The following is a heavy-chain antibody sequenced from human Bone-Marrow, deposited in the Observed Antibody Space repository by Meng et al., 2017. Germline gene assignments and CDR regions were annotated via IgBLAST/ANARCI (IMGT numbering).Heavy chain of an antibody. Sequence: SETLSLTCTVSGYSISSGYYWGWIWQPPGKGLEWIGSIYHSGSTYYNPSLKSRVTISVDTSKNQFSLKLSSVTAADTAVYYCARGVRRYCSGGSCLYNWFDPWGQGTLVTVSS. CDR1: GYSISSGYY. D-gene: IGHD2-15*01. V-gene: IGHV4-38-2*02. J-gene: IGHJ5*02. CDR3: ARGVRRYCSGGSCLYNWFDP. CDR2: IYHSGST.